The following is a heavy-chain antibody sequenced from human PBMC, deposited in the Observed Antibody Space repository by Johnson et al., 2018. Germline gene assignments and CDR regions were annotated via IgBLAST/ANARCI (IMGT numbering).Heavy chain of an antibody. J-gene: IGHJ6*02. CDR3: AKVRVWSSSWSTNYYDGMDV. V-gene: IGHV3-30*18. CDR2: ISYDGSNK. CDR1: GFTFSSYG. Sequence: VQLLETGGGVVQPGRSLRLSCAASGFTFSSYGMHWVRQAPGTGLEWVAVISYDGSNKYYADSVQGRFTISRDNSKNTLYLQLNSLRAEDTAVYYCAKVRVWSSSWSTNYYDGMDVWGQGTTVTVSS. D-gene: IGHD6-13*01.